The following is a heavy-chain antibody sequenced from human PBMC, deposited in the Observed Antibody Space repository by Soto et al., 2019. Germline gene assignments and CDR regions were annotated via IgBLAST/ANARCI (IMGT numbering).Heavy chain of an antibody. J-gene: IGHJ4*02. CDR1: GFTFSSHA. CDR3: AKHAGRWLEEGPFDY. Sequence: SGAASGFTFSSHAMSWVRQAPGKGLEWVSAISGSGGSTYYADSVKGRFTISRDNSKNTLYLQMNSLRAEDTAVYYCAKHAGRWLEEGPFDYWGQGTLVTVSS. D-gene: IGHD3-10*01. V-gene: IGHV3-23*01. CDR2: ISGSGGST.